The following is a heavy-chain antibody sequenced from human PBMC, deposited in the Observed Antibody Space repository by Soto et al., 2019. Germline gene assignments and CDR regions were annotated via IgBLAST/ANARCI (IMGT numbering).Heavy chain of an antibody. CDR1: GFTFTRYS. Sequence: GSLRLSCAASGFTFTRYSMNWFRQAPVKGLEWVSSISSTTNYIYYGDSMKGRFTISRDNAKNSLYLEMNSLRAEDTAVYYCAKYTYDSGGYPLGMEFWGQGTPVTVSS. V-gene: IGHV3-21*06. CDR2: ISSTTNYI. CDR3: AKYTYDSGGYPLGMEF. D-gene: IGHD3-22*01. J-gene: IGHJ6*01.